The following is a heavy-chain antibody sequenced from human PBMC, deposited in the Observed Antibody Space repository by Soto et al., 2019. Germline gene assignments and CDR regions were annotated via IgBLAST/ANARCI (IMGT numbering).Heavy chain of an antibody. V-gene: IGHV3-21*01. CDR3: ASQVVPAAIVVKRAFDI. D-gene: IGHD2-2*01. CDR2: ISSSSSYT. J-gene: IGHJ3*02. CDR1: GFTFSSYS. Sequence: EVQLVESGGGLVKPGGSLRLSCAASGFTFSSYSMNWVRQAPGKGLEWVSSISSSSSYTYYADSVKGRFTISRDNDKHSQYLQMNSLRAEDTAVYYGASQVVPAAIVVKRAFDIWGQGTTVTVSS.